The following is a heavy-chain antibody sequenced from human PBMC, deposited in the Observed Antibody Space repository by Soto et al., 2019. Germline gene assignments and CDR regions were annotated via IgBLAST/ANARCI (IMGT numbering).Heavy chain of an antibody. CDR2: IIPIFGTA. J-gene: IGHJ6*02. V-gene: IGHV1-69*13. D-gene: IGHD2-15*01. CDR1: GGTFSSYA. CDR3: ARDKVVDARPYYYGMDV. Sequence: SVKVSCKASGGTFSSYAISWVRQAPGQGLEWMGGIIPIFGTANYAQKFQGRVTITADESTSTAYMELSSLRSEDTAVYYCARDKVVDARPYYYGMDVWGQGTRVTVSS.